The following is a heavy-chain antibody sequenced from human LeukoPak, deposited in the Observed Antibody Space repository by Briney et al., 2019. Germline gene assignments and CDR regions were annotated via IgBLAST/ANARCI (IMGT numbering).Heavy chain of an antibody. V-gene: IGHV3-9*01. J-gene: IGHJ6*02. CDR3: ARDAWRRAFNYGMDV. CDR1: GFTFDDYA. CDR2: ISWSSGNI. Sequence: PGRSLRLSCVASGFTFDDYAMHWVRQAPGKGLEWVAGISWSSGNIGYADSVKGRFTISRDNAENSLHLQMNSLRTEDTALYFCARDAWRRAFNYGMDVWGQGTTVAVSS. D-gene: IGHD5-12*01.